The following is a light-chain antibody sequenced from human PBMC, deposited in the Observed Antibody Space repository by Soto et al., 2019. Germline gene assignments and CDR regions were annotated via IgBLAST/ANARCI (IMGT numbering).Light chain of an antibody. J-gene: IGLJ1*01. Sequence: SYELTQPPSVSVSPGQTASITCSGDKLGDKFVCWYQQKPGQSPVLVIYQDNKQASGIPERFSGSNSGNTATLTISGTQAMDEADYYCQAWDISTAVFGAGTKLTVL. V-gene: IGLV3-1*01. CDR2: QDN. CDR3: QAWDISTAV. CDR1: KLGDKF.